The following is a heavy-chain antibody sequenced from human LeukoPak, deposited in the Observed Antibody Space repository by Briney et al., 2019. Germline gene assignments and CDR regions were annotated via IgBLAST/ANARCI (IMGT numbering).Heavy chain of an antibody. CDR2: INSDGSST. J-gene: IGHJ4*02. Sequence: GGSLRLSCAASGFTFSSYWMHWVRQAPGKGLVWVSRINSDGSSTSYADSVKGRFTISRDNAKNTLDLQMNRLRAEDTAVYYCTTAGHAGMITHGVDYWGQGTLVTVSS. V-gene: IGHV3-74*01. CDR3: TTAGHAGMITHGVDY. D-gene: IGHD3-16*01. CDR1: GFTFSSYW.